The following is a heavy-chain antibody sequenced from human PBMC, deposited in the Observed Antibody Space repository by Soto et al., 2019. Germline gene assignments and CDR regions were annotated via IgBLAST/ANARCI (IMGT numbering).Heavy chain of an antibody. CDR2: ISGSGGST. CDR3: AKGEGMASGAVYGAIDS. Sequence: GGSLRLSCAASGFTFRHYAMSWVRQGPGTGLEGVSVISGSGGSTYYADSVKGRFTISMDNSKNTLFLQMNSLRAEDTAIYYCAKGEGMASGAVYGAIDSWGPGTLAPVSS. V-gene: IGHV3-23*01. D-gene: IGHD1-26*01. J-gene: IGHJ4*02. CDR1: GFTFRHYA.